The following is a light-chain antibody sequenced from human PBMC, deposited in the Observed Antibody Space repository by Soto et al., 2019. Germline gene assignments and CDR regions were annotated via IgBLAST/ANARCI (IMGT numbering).Light chain of an antibody. Sequence: DIRMTQSPATLSASVEDRVTIPCRASQSIRNWLAWYQQKPGKVPKLLIYDASSLASGVPSRFSGSGSGTEFTLTISSLQPDDFASFYCQEYNSYTWTFGQGTKVDI. J-gene: IGKJ1*01. CDR3: QEYNSYTWT. V-gene: IGKV1-5*01. CDR1: QSIRNW. CDR2: DAS.